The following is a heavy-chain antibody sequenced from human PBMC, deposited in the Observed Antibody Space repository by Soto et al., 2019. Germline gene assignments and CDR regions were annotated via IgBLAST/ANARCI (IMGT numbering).Heavy chain of an antibody. J-gene: IGHJ2*01. CDR3: ARALRGRWLPRPDWYFDL. CDR2: IYYSGST. D-gene: IGHD3-16*01. Sequence: QVQLQESGPGLVKPSETLSLTCTVSGGSISSYYWSWIRQPPGKGLEWIGYIYYSGSTNYNPSLKSRVTISVDTSKNQFSLKLSSVTAADTAVYYCARALRGRWLPRPDWYFDLWGRGTLVTVSS. V-gene: IGHV4-59*01. CDR1: GGSISSYY.